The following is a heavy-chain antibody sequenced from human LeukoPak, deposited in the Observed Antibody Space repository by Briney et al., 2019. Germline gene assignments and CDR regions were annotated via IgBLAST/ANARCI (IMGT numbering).Heavy chain of an antibody. Sequence: GGSLRLSCAASRVTFSSYSMNWVREAPGKGLGWVSSISSSSSYIYYADSVKGRFTISRDNAKNSLYLQMNSLRAEDTAVYYCAGGSSWYLDYWGQGTLVTVSS. D-gene: IGHD6-13*01. CDR2: ISSSSSYI. J-gene: IGHJ4*02. CDR3: AGGSSWYLDY. V-gene: IGHV3-21*01. CDR1: RVTFSSYS.